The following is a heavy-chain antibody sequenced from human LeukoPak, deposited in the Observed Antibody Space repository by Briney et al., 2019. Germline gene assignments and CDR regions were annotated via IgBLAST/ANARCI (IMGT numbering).Heavy chain of an antibody. Sequence: GGSLRLSCAASGFTFSSYAMHWVRQAPGKGLEWVAVISSDGNNKYYADSVKGRFTISRDNAMNSLYLQMNSLRAEDTAIYYCARSLPYGTTWYGRSDFWGQGTLVTVSS. CDR2: ISSDGNNK. J-gene: IGHJ4*02. D-gene: IGHD6-13*01. CDR3: ARSLPYGTTWYGRSDF. V-gene: IGHV3-30-3*01. CDR1: GFTFSSYA.